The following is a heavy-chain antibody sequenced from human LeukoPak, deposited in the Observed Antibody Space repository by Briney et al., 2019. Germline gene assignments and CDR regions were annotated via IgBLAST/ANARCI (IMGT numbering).Heavy chain of an antibody. CDR3: ARDRYYYGSGSYYNL. CDR1: GGTFSSYA. J-gene: IGHJ5*02. D-gene: IGHD3-10*01. CDR2: IIPIFGTA. Sequence: SVKVSCNASGGTFSSYAISWVRQAPGQGLEWMGGIIPIFGTANYAQRFQGRVTITADESTSTAYMELSSLRSEDTAVYYCARDRYYYGSGSYYNLWGQGTLVTVSS. V-gene: IGHV1-69*13.